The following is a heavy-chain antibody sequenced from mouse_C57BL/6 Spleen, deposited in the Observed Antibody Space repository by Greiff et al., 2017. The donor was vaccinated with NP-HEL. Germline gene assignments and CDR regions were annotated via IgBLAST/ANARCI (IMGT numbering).Heavy chain of an antibody. CDR3: ARGPTVVVPRYFDV. Sequence: VQLQQPGAELVKPGASVKMSCKASGYTFTSYWITWVKQRPGQGLEWIGDIYPGSGSTNYNEKFKSKATLTVDTSSSTAYMQLSSLTSEDSAVYYCARGPTVVVPRYFDVWGTGTTVTVSS. D-gene: IGHD1-1*01. J-gene: IGHJ1*03. V-gene: IGHV1-55*01. CDR2: IYPGSGST. CDR1: GYTFTSYW.